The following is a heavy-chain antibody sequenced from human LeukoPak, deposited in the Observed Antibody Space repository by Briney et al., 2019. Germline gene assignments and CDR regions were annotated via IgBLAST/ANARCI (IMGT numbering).Heavy chain of an antibody. V-gene: IGHV4-59*01. CDR1: GGSISSYY. CDR2: IYYSGST. J-gene: IGHJ4*02. D-gene: IGHD1-26*01. CDR3: ARDQRYAGGGSYAPHFDY. Sequence: SETLSLTCTVSGGSISSYYWSWIRQSPGKGLEWIGYIYYSGSTSYNPSLKSRVTISVDTSNNQFSLNLGSVTAADTAVYYCARDQRYAGGGSYAPHFDYWGQGTLVTVSS.